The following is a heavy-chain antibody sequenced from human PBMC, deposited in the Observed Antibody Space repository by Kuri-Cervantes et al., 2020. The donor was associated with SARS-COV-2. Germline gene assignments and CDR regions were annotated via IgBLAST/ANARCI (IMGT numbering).Heavy chain of an antibody. CDR1: GYSISSGYY. V-gene: IGHV3-23*01. CDR3: AKASMDTMVRGVAFDY. D-gene: IGHD3-10*01. J-gene: IGHJ4*02. CDR2: ISGSGGST. Sequence: GGSLRLSCAVSGYSISSGYYWGWIRQPPGKGLEWVSAISGSGGSTYYADSVKGRFTSSRDNSKNTLYLQMNSLSAEDTAVYYCAKASMDTMVRGVAFDYWGQGTLVTVSS.